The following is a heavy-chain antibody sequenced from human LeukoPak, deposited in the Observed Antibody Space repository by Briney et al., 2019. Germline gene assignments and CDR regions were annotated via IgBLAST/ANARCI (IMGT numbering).Heavy chain of an antibody. J-gene: IGHJ4*02. CDR2: IWYDGSDK. D-gene: IGHD4-17*01. V-gene: IGHV3-33*01. Sequence: GGSLRLSCAASGFTFSSYGMHWVRQVPGKGLEGVAVIWYDGSDKYYSDSVKGRFTISRDNSKNTLYLQMNSLRAEDTAVYYCASPLRGDVSAAVTSGFGYWGQGTLLIVSS. CDR3: ASPLRGDVSAAVTSGFGY. CDR1: GFTFSSYG.